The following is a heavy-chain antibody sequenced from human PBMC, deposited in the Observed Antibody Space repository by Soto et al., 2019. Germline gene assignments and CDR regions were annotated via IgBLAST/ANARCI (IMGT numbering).Heavy chain of an antibody. Sequence: AGGSLRLSCAASGFTFSSYDMHWVRQATGKGLEWVSAIGTAGDTYYPGSVKGRFTISRENAKNSLYLQMNSLRAGDTAVYYCARARAYCGGDCYLGLMDVWGQGTTVP. CDR1: GFTFSSYD. CDR2: IGTAGDT. V-gene: IGHV3-13*01. CDR3: ARARAYCGGDCYLGLMDV. D-gene: IGHD2-21*02. J-gene: IGHJ6*02.